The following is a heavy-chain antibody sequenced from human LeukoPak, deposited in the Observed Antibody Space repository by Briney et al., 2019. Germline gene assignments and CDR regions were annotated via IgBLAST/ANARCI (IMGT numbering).Heavy chain of an antibody. V-gene: IGHV1-46*01. CDR1: GYTFTSYY. Sequence: GASVKVSCKASGYTFTSYYMHWVRQAPGQGLEWMGIINPSGGGTSYAQRFQGRVTMTRDTSTSTVYMELSSLSSEDTAIYYCARGRGARDSSGYYTYYFDYWGQGALVAVSS. J-gene: IGHJ4*02. CDR2: INPSGGGT. CDR3: ARGRGARDSSGYYTYYFDY. D-gene: IGHD3-22*01.